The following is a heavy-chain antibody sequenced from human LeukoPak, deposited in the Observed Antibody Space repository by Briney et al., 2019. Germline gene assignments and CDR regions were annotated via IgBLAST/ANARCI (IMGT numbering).Heavy chain of an antibody. CDR1: GFTFSSYA. V-gene: IGHV3-23*01. J-gene: IGHJ5*02. D-gene: IGHD3-22*01. Sequence: GGSLRLSCAASGFTFSSYAMSWVRQAPGKGLEWVSAISGSGGSTYCADSVKGRFTISRDNSKNTLYLQMNSLRAEDTAVYYCAKEAVTYYYDSSGFNWFDPWGQGTLVTVSS. CDR2: ISGSGGST. CDR3: AKEAVTYYYDSSGFNWFDP.